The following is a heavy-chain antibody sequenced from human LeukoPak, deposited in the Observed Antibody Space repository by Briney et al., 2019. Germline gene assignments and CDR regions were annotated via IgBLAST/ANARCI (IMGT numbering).Heavy chain of an antibody. CDR2: INPSGDST. CDR3: ASVLYCGADCYSGRYFFDY. V-gene: IGHV1-46*01. CDR1: GYTFTSYD. D-gene: IGHD2-21*02. J-gene: IGHJ4*02. Sequence: GASVKVSCKASGYTFTSYDMHWVRQAPGQGLEWMGIINPSGDSTSYAQKFQGRVTMTRDTSTSTVYMELSNLRSEDTAVYYCASVLYCGADCYSGRYFFDYWGQGTLVTVSS.